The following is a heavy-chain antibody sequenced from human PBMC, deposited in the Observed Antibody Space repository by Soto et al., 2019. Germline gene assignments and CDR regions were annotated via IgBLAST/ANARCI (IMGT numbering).Heavy chain of an antibody. V-gene: IGHV3-23*01. CDR2: ISDAARFT. CDR1: GFTFSSSA. Sequence: PGPSLRLSCPVSGFTFSSSAMNWVRQAPGKGLEWVSAISDAARFTYYIDSVKGRFTVSRDDSKNPLYLQMNSLRAEDTAIYYCAKSGPTKFLDFWGQGTLVTVS. D-gene: IGHD1-26*01. J-gene: IGHJ4*02. CDR3: AKSGPTKFLDF.